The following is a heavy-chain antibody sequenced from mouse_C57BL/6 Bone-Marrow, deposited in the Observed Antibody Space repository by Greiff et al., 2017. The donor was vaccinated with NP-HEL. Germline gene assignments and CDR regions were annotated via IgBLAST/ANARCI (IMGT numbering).Heavy chain of an antibody. V-gene: IGHV5-16*01. Sequence: EVKLMESEGGLVQPGSSMKLSCTASGFTFSDYYMAWVRQVPEKGLEWVANINYDGSSTYYLDSLKSRFIISRDNAKNILYLQMSSLKSEDTATYYCARLLQYFDVWGTGTTVTVSS. CDR2: INYDGSST. J-gene: IGHJ1*03. CDR1: GFTFSDYY. CDR3: ARLLQYFDV.